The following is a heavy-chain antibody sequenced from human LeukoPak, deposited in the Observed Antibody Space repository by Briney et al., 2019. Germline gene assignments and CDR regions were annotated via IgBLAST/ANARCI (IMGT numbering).Heavy chain of an antibody. CDR1: GDSMSSGNYY. V-gene: IGHV4-61*02. Sequence: SQTLSLTCTVSGDSMSSGNYYWSWIRQPAGKGLEWIGRMYTSGSTNCNPSLKSRVIISVDTSKNQFSLQLNSVTAADTAVYYCARGVGTTNLDYWGQGTLVTVSS. CDR2: MYTSGST. D-gene: IGHD1-26*01. CDR3: ARGVGTTNLDY. J-gene: IGHJ4*02.